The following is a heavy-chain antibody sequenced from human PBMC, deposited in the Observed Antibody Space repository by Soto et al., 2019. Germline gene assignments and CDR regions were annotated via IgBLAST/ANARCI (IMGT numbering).Heavy chain of an antibody. CDR1: GFTFSSYG. CDR3: ARDMVRGVIILPVAAFDI. V-gene: IGHV3-33*01. CDR2: IWYDGSNK. J-gene: IGHJ3*02. Sequence: PGGSLRLSCAASGFTFSSYGMHWVRQAPGKGLEWVAVIWYDGSNKYYADSVKGRFTISRDNSKNTLYLQMNSLRAEDTAVYYCARDMVRGVIILPVAAFDIWGQGTMVTVSS. D-gene: IGHD3-10*01.